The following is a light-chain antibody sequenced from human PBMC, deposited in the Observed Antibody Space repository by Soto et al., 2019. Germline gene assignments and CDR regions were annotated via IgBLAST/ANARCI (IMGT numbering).Light chain of an antibody. J-gene: IGKJ1*01. CDR2: AAS. CDR1: QGISND. Sequence: DIQMTQCPSSLSASVRERVTVTCRASQGISNDLGGYKQKPGKAPKSXSYAASSLQSGVPSRFSGSGSGTDFTLTISSLKPEDFETYYCQQSYSTPVTFGQGTKVDI. V-gene: IGKV1-39*01. CDR3: QQSYSTPVT.